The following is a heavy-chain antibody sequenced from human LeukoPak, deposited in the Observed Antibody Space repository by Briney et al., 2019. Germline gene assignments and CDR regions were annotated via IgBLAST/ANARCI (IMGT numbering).Heavy chain of an antibody. CDR1: GYTFTGYY. V-gene: IGHV1-2*02. J-gene: IGHJ4*02. D-gene: IGHD6-25*01. CDR3: ASSLGIAAGY. CDR2: INPNSGDT. Sequence: ASVKVSCKASGYTFTGYYMHWVRQAPGQGLEWMGWINPNSGDTNYAQKFQGRVTMTRDTSISTAYMERSRLRSEDTAVYYCASSLGIAAGYWGQGTLVTVSS.